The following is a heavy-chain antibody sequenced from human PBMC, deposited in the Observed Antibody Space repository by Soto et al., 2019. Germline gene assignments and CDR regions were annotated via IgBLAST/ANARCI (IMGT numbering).Heavy chain of an antibody. J-gene: IGHJ6*03. Sequence: APVKVSCKASGYTFTSYDINWVRQATGKRLEWMGWMNPNSGNTGYAQKFQGRVTMTRNTSISTAYMELSSLRSEDTAVYYCARDARYFDWLLFSRYYYYYMDVWGKGTTVTVSS. D-gene: IGHD3-9*01. CDR2: MNPNSGNT. CDR1: GYTFTSYD. CDR3: ARDARYFDWLLFSRYYYYYMDV. V-gene: IGHV1-8*01.